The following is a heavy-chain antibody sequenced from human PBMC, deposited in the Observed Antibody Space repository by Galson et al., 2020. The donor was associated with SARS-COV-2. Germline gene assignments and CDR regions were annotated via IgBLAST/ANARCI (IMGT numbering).Heavy chain of an antibody. V-gene: IGHV3-30*03. CDR3: SRDFQFTNFGVVATAFDV. Sequence: TGGSLRLSCAASGFTFSSYGMHWVRHAPRTGLERVAFISYDGSNKYYADSVKVRFTISRDNSKNTLYLQMNSLSAEDTAVYYCSRDFQFTNFGVVATAFDVWGQGTLVTVSS. D-gene: IGHD3-3*01. J-gene: IGHJ3*01. CDR2: ISYDGSNK. CDR1: GFTFSSYG.